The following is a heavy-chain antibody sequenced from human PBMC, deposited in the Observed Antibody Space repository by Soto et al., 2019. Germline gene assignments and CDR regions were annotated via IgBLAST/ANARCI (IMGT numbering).Heavy chain of an antibody. CDR2: ISAYNGNT. Sequence: GASVKVSCKASGYTFTSYGISWVRQAPGQGLEWMGLISAYNGNTNYSQKFQGRVTMTTDTSTSTAYMELSSLRSEDTAVYYCARYTPNNWFDPWGQGTLVTVSS. D-gene: IGHD1-20*01. V-gene: IGHV1-18*01. J-gene: IGHJ5*02. CDR1: GYTFTSYG. CDR3: ARYTPNNWFDP.